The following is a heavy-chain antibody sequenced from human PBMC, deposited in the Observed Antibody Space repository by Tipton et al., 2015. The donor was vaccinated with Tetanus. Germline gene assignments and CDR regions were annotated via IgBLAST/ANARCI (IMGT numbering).Heavy chain of an antibody. CDR1: GYTFTGYY. J-gene: IGHJ6*02. V-gene: IGHV1-2*02. CDR3: ARDRGDYIYYGMDV. D-gene: IGHD3-22*01. CDR2: IDPNSGGT. Sequence: QLVQSGPEMKKPGASVKVSCKASGYTFTGYYTYWVRQAPGQGLEWMGWIDPNSGGTVYAQKFQGRVTMTRDTSISTAYLELSSLRSDDTAVYYCARDRGDYIYYGMDVWGPGTTVTVS.